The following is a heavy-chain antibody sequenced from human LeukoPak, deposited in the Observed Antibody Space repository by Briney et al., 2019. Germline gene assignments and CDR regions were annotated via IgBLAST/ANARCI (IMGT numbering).Heavy chain of an antibody. CDR1: GFTFSSYS. D-gene: IGHD6-13*01. CDR2: ISSSSSYI. J-gene: IGHJ4*02. Sequence: GGSLRLSCAHSGFTFSSYSMNWVRQAPGKGLEWVSSISSSSSYIYYADSVKSRFTISRDNAKNSLYLQMNSLRAEDTAVYYCARARSDVAAASAWGQGTLVTVSS. CDR3: ARARSDVAAASA. V-gene: IGHV3-21*01.